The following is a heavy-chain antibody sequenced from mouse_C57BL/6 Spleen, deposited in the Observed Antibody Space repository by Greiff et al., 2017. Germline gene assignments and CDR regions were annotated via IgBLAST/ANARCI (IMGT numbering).Heavy chain of an antibody. CDR1: GYTFTDYN. D-gene: IGHD4-1*01. V-gene: IGHV1-18*01. CDR2: INPNNGGT. Sequence: VQLQQSGPELVKPGASVKIPCKASGYTFTDYNMDWVKQSHGKSLEWIGDINPNNGGTIYNQKFKGKATLTVDKSSSTAYMELRSLTSEDTAVYYCARRRVLTGPARDYWGQGTSVTVSS. J-gene: IGHJ4*01. CDR3: ARRRVLTGPARDY.